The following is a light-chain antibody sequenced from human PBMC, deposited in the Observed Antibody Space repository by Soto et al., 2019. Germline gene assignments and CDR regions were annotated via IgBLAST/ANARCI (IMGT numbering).Light chain of an antibody. CDR1: SGHSNYA. V-gene: IGLV4-69*01. Sequence: QSVLTQSPSASASLGASVKLTCTLSSGHSNYAVAWLQQQPEKRPRDLMKINSDGRHSKVDGIPDRFSGSSSGADRYLTISSLQSEDEADYYCQTWDIGIHVFGTGTKVTVL. J-gene: IGLJ1*01. CDR2: INSDGRH. CDR3: QTWDIGIHV.